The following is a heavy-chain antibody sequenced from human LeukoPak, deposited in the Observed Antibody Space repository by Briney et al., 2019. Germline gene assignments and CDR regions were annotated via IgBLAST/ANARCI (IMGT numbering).Heavy chain of an antibody. Sequence: GASVKVSCKASGGTFSSYAISWVRQAPGQGLEWMGGIIPIFGIANYAQKFQGRVTITADESTSTAYMELSSLRSEDAAVYYCARSSGFMYYDFWRFDYWGQGTLVTVSS. V-gene: IGHV1-69*01. CDR3: ARSSGFMYYDFWRFDY. CDR1: GGTFSSYA. J-gene: IGHJ4*02. D-gene: IGHD3-3*01. CDR2: IIPIFGIA.